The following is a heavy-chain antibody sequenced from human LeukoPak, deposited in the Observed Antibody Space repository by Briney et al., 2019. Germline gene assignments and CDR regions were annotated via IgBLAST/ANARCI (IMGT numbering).Heavy chain of an antibody. V-gene: IGHV1-46*01. CDR3: ARDGYYYDSSGYYYHYNYYMDV. CDR1: GYTFTSYY. J-gene: IGHJ6*03. D-gene: IGHD3-22*01. Sequence: ASVKVSCKASGYTFTSYYMHWVRQAPGQGLEWMGIINPSGGSTSYAQKFQGRVTMTRDTSTSTVYMELSSLRSEDTAVYYCARDGYYYDSSGYYYHYNYYMDVWGKGTTVTVSS. CDR2: INPSGGST.